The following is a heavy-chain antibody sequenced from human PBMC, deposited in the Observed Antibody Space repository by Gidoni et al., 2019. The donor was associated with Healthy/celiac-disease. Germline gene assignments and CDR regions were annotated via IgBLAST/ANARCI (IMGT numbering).Heavy chain of an antibody. CDR2: IYYSGST. CDR1: GGSISSYY. V-gene: IGHV4-59*08. Sequence: QVQLQESGPGLVKPSETLSLTCTVSGGSISSYYLSWIRQPPGKGLEWIGYIYYSGSTNYNPSLKSRVTISVDTSKNQFSLKLSSVTAADTAVYYCARVYSGYDYWGQGTLVTVSS. J-gene: IGHJ4*02. D-gene: IGHD5-12*01. CDR3: ARVYSGYDY.